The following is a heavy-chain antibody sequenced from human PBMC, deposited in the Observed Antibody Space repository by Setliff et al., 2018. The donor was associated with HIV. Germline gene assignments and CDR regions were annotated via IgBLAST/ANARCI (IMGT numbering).Heavy chain of an antibody. Sequence: GSLRLSCTASQFAFKSYWMTWVRQAPGKGLEWVATIKQGGNDKYYVDSVKGRFTISRDNAQNSLSLQMDNLRAEDTAVYYCARVQNEYIYGYNNYDYMDVWGKGTTVTVSS. D-gene: IGHD5-18*01. CDR2: IKQGGNDK. CDR3: ARVQNEYIYGYNNYDYMDV. V-gene: IGHV3-7*03. J-gene: IGHJ6*03. CDR1: QFAFKSYW.